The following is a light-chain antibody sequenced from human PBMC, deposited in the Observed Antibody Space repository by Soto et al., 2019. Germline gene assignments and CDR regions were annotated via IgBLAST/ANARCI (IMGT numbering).Light chain of an antibody. CDR1: QYINTR. V-gene: IGKV3-11*01. CDR3: QQRSHWPT. CDR2: QTS. Sequence: EIVLTQSPATLSSFPGDRVTLSCRASQYINTRLAWYQHRPGQAPRLLIYQTSLRAAGIPARFSGSGSGTDFTLTISSLEPEDFAFYFCQQRSHWPTFGQGTKVDIK. J-gene: IGKJ1*01.